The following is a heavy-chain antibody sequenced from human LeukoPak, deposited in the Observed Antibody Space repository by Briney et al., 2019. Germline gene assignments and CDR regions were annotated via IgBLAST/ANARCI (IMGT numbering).Heavy chain of an antibody. CDR2: IYHSGST. CDR1: GYSISSGYY. CDR3: ARVDSTLGAFDI. J-gene: IGHJ3*02. V-gene: IGHV4-38-2*01. Sequence: PSETLSLTCAVSGYSISSGYYWGWIRQPPGKGLEWIGSIYHSGSTYYNPSLKSRVTISVDTSKNQFSLKLSSVTAADTAVYYCARVDSTLGAFDIWGQGTMVTVSS. D-gene: IGHD3/OR15-3a*01.